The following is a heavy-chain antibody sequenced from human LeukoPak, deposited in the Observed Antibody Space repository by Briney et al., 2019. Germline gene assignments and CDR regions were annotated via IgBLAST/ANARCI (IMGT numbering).Heavy chain of an antibody. CDR1: GGSISSYY. CDR3: ARSHSVWTSFDY. J-gene: IGHJ4*02. CDR2: IYYSGST. Sequence: SETLSLTCTVSGGSISSYYWSWIRQPPGKGLEWIGYIYYSGSTNYNPSLKSRVTISVDTSKNQFSLKLSSVTAADTAEYYCARSHSVWTSFDYWGQGTLVTVSS. V-gene: IGHV4-59*01. D-gene: IGHD3/OR15-3a*01.